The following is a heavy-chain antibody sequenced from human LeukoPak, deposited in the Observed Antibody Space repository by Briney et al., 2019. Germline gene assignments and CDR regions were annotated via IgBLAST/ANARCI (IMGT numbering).Heavy chain of an antibody. CDR2: VSYDGSNK. D-gene: IGHD4-17*01. CDR1: GFTFSSYG. CDR3: AKKVDYGDYPDY. V-gene: IGHV3-30*18. J-gene: IGHJ4*02. Sequence: PGRSLRLSCAASGFTFSSYGMHWVRQAPGKGLEWVAVVSYDGSNKYYADSVKGRFTISRDNSKNTLYLQMNSLRAEDTAVYYCAKKVDYGDYPDYWGQGTLVTVSS.